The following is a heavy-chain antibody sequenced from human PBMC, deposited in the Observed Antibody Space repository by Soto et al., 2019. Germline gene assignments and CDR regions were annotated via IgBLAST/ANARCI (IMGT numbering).Heavy chain of an antibody. CDR1: GFTFSSYA. Sequence: AGGSLRLSCAASGFTFSSYAMSWVRQAPGKGLEWVSAISGSGGSTYYADSVKGRFTISRDNSKNTLYLQMNSLRAEDTAVYYCAKDHPYCSSTSCPSDYWGQGTLVTISS. V-gene: IGHV3-23*01. CDR3: AKDHPYCSSTSCPSDY. D-gene: IGHD2-2*01. CDR2: ISGSGGST. J-gene: IGHJ4*02.